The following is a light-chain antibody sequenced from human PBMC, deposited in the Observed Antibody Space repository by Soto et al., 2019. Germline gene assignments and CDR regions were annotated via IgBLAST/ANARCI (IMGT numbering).Light chain of an antibody. J-gene: IGKJ4*01. CDR2: GAS. CDR3: QQYGSSPLT. CDR1: QIVSSNY. Sequence: EIVLTQSPGTLSLSPGERATLSCSASQIVSSNYLAWYQQIPGQAPRLLIYGASSRATGIPDRFSGSGSGTDFTLTIRRLEPEDFAVYYCQQYGSSPLTFGGGTKVDIK. V-gene: IGKV3-20*01.